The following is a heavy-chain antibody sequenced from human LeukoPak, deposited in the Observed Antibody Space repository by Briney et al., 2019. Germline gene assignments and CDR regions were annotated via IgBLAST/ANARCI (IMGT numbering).Heavy chain of an antibody. CDR2: MNPNSGNT. Sequence: GASVKVSCKASGYTFTSYGISWVRQAPGQGLEWMGWMNPNSGNTGYAQKFQGRVTITRNTSISTAYMELSSLRSEDTAVYYCARGLLTQIPDVWGKGTTVTVSS. D-gene: IGHD4/OR15-4a*01. CDR1: GYTFTSYG. CDR3: ARGLLTQIPDV. J-gene: IGHJ6*04. V-gene: IGHV1-8*03.